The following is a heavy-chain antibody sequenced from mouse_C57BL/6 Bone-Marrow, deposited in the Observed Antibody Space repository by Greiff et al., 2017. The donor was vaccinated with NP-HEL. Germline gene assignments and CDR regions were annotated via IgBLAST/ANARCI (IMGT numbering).Heavy chain of an antibody. CDR2: IDPENGDT. CDR3: TTTVVARNYFDY. D-gene: IGHD1-1*01. J-gene: IGHJ2*01. V-gene: IGHV14-4*01. CDR1: GFNIKDDY. Sequence: ESGAELVRPGASVKLSCTASGFNIKDDYMHWVKQRPEQGLEWIGWIDPENGDTEYASKFQGKATITADTSSNTAYLQLSSLTSEDTAVYYCTTTVVARNYFDYWGQGTTLTVSS.